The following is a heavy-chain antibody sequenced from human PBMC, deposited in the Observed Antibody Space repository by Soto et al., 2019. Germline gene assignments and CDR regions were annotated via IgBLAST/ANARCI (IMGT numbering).Heavy chain of an antibody. CDR2: IYWDDDK. V-gene: IGHV2-5*02. CDR1: GFSLTTSGVG. Sequence: QITLNESGPTQVKPRQTLTLTCTFSGFSLTTSGVGVGWIRQSPGKAPEWLALIYWDDDKRYSPSLKSRLTITKDTSKNQVVLTMADLDPADTASYSCAHRVLRTVFGLATTTAIYFDFWGQGTPVAVSS. CDR3: AHRVLRTVFGLATTTAIYFDF. D-gene: IGHD3-3*01. J-gene: IGHJ4*02.